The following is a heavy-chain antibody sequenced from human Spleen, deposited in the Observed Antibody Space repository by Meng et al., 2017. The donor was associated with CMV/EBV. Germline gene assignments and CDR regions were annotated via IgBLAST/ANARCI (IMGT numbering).Heavy chain of an antibody. D-gene: IGHD6-13*01. V-gene: IGHV3-43*01. J-gene: IGHJ4*02. Sequence: CAASGFTFDDYTMHWVRQAPGKGLEWVSLISWDGGSTYYADSVKGRFTISRDNSKNSLYLQMNSLRTEDTALYYCAKDSAAAGNFDYWGQGTLVTVSS. CDR1: GFTFDDYT. CDR3: AKDSAAAGNFDY. CDR2: ISWDGGST.